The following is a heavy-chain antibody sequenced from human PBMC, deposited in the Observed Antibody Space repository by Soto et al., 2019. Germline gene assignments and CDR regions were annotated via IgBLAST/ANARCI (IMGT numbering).Heavy chain of an antibody. J-gene: IGHJ4*02. CDR2: ISANGQGI. CDR3: AKDRDYPRDKFHY. CDR1: GFTFSINA. D-gene: IGHD3-10*01. V-gene: IGHV3-23*01. Sequence: EVQLLESGGGLVQPGGSLRLSCATSGFTFSINALSWVRQAPGKGLEWVSAISANGQGIYYADSVRGRFSISRDNYRNTEFMQMDSLRAEDTAVYYCAKDRDYPRDKFHYWGQGTMVTVSS.